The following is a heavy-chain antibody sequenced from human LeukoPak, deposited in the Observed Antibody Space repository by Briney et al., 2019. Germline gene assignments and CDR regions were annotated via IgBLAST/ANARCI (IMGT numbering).Heavy chain of an antibody. D-gene: IGHD3-22*01. CDR3: ARVLTYYYDSSGYIDY. V-gene: IGHV1-8*01. J-gene: IGHJ4*02. CDR2: MNPNSGNT. CDR1: GYTFTSYD. Sequence: RASVKVSCKASGYTFTSYDINWVRQATGQGLEWMGWMNPNSGNTGYAQKFQGRVTMTRNTSISTAYMELSSLRSEDTAVYYCARVLTYYYDSSGYIDYWGQGTLVTVSS.